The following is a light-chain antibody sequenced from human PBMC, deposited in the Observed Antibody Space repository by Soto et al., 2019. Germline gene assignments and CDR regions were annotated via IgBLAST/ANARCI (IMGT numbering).Light chain of an antibody. Sequence: DIQMTQSPSSLSASVGDGVTITCRASQSISSYLNWYQQKPGKAPKLLIYAASSLQSVVPSRFSGSGSGTDFTLTISSLQPEDFATYYCQQSYSTPRAFGQGTKVEIK. V-gene: IGKV1-39*01. CDR1: QSISSY. CDR3: QQSYSTPRA. J-gene: IGKJ1*01. CDR2: AAS.